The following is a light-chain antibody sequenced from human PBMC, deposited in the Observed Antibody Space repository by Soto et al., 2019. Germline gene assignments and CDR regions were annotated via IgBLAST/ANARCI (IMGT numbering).Light chain of an antibody. J-gene: IGLJ2*01. V-gene: IGLV1-47*01. CDR1: SSNIGSAF. Sequence: QSLLTQPPSASGTPGQRVTISCSGSSSNIGSAFVYWYQHLPGTAPRLLIYRNNQRPSGVPDRFSGSKSGTSASLAISGLRSEDEADYYCAVWDDSLSGRLFGGGTKLTVL. CDR2: RNN. CDR3: AVWDDSLSGRL.